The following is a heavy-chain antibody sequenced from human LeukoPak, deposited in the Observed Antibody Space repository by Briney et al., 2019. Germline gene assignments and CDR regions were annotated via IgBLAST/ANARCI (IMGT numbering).Heavy chain of an antibody. CDR2: INPNSGST. V-gene: IGHV1-2*02. CDR3: ATYRDNQFDP. Sequence: ASVKVSCKASGYTFTGYYMHWVRQAPGQGLEWMGWINPNSGSTNYAQKLQGRVTMTTDTSTSTAYMELRSLRSDDTAVYYCATYRDNQFDPWGQGTLVTVSS. J-gene: IGHJ5*02. CDR1: GYTFTGYY. D-gene: IGHD3-16*02.